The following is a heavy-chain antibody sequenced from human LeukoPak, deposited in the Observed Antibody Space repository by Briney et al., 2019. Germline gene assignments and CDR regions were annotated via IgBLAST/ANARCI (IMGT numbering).Heavy chain of an antibody. CDR2: IYHSGST. Sequence: SETLSLTCTVSGYSISSGYYWGWIRQPPGKGLEWIGSIYHSGSTYYNPSLKSRVTISVDTSKNQFSLKLSSVTAADTAVYYCARGRIYCSSTSCYAGRWFDPWGQGTLVTVSS. J-gene: IGHJ5*02. CDR3: ARGRIYCSSTSCYAGRWFDP. D-gene: IGHD2-2*01. CDR1: GYSISSGYY. V-gene: IGHV4-38-2*02.